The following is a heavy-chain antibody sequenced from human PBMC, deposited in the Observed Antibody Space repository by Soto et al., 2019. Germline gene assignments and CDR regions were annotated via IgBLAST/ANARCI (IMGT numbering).Heavy chain of an antibody. CDR1: GFTFSSYA. CDR2: ISYDGSNK. J-gene: IGHJ2*01. CDR3: ARPLWRDDYNWGYFDL. Sequence: QVQLVESGGGVVQLGRSLRLSCAASGFTFSSYAMHWVGQAPGKGLEWVAVISYDGSNKYYADSVKGRFTISRDNSKNTLYLQMNSLRAEDTAVYYCARPLWRDDYNWGYFDLWGRGTLVTVSS. D-gene: IGHD4-4*01. V-gene: IGHV3-30-3*01.